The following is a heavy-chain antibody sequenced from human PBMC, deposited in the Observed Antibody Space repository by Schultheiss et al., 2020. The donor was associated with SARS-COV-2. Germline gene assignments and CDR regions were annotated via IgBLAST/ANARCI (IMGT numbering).Heavy chain of an antibody. J-gene: IGHJ3*02. CDR1: GFTFSSYA. CDR3: AKGGVPAATQAAFDI. Sequence: GGSLRLSCAASGFTFSSYAMRWVRQAPGKGLEWVSAISGSGGSTYYAGSVKGRFTISRDNSKNTLYLKMNSLRAEDTAVYYCAKGGVPAATQAAFDIWGQGTMVTVSS. V-gene: IGHV3-23*01. CDR2: ISGSGGST. D-gene: IGHD2-2*01.